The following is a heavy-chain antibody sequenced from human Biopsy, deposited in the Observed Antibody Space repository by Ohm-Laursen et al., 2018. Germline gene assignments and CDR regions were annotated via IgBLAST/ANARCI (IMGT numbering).Heavy chain of an antibody. CDR1: GYSIKSGYY. D-gene: IGHD3-3*01. J-gene: IGHJ4*02. CDR2: IYHSGGT. V-gene: IGHV4-38-2*01. Sequence: SETLSLTCAVSGYSIKSGYYWGWIRQPPGKGLEWIGNIYHSGGTYYNPSLKSRVTISVEKSKNQFSLKLSSVTAADTAVYYCARLEWRDTFFDFWGQGRLVTVSS. CDR3: ARLEWRDTFFDF.